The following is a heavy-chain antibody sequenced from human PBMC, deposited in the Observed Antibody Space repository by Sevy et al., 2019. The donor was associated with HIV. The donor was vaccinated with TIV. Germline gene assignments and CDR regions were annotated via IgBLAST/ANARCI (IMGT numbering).Heavy chain of an antibody. CDR1: GFTFSSYS. J-gene: IGHJ4*02. V-gene: IGHV3-21*01. Sequence: GGSLRLSCAASGFTFSSYSMNWVRHAPGKGLEWVSSISSSSSYIYYADSVKGRFTISRDNAKNSLYLQMNSLRAEDTAVYYCAREAQLGDFDYWGQGTLVTVSS. D-gene: IGHD5-18*01. CDR3: AREAQLGDFDY. CDR2: ISSSSSYI.